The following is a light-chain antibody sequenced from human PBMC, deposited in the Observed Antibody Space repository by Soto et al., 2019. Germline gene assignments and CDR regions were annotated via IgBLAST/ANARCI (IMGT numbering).Light chain of an antibody. CDR3: QQRSSWPT. Sequence: VVVTQSPSTLSLSPGERATLSCRASQTLSNSFIAWYQQKPGQAPRLLIYDTSSRATGIPARFSGSGSGTDFTLTISRLEPEDFAVYYCQQRSSWPTFGQGTRLEIK. CDR1: QTLSNSF. CDR2: DTS. V-gene: IGKV3D-20*02. J-gene: IGKJ5*01.